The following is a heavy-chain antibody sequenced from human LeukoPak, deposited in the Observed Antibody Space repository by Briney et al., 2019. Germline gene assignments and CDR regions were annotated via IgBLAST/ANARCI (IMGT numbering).Heavy chain of an antibody. CDR2: ISGYNGNT. Sequence: ASVKVSCKTSGYTFSSYGISWVRQAPGQGLEWMGWISGYNGNTNYAQNFQGRVTMTTDTSTSTAYMELRSLRSDDTAVYYCARRAREYSHDAFDIWGQGTMVTVSS. D-gene: IGHD5-18*01. J-gene: IGHJ3*02. CDR1: GYTFSSYG. V-gene: IGHV1-18*01. CDR3: ARRAREYSHDAFDI.